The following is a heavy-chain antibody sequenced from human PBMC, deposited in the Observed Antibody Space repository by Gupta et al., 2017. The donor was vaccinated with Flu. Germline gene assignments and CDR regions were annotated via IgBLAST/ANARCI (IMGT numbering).Heavy chain of an antibody. Sequence: EVQLLESGGGLVRPGGSLRLSCAASGFTFSSYAMIWVRQAPGKGLEWVSSISDSGGSTHYADSVKGRFTISRDNSKNTVYLQMNSLRAEDTALYYCAKETERWLQFPNLWGQGTLVTVSS. CDR3: AKETERWLQFPNL. J-gene: IGHJ5*02. CDR1: GFTFSSYA. D-gene: IGHD5-12*01. CDR2: ISDSGGST. V-gene: IGHV3-23*01.